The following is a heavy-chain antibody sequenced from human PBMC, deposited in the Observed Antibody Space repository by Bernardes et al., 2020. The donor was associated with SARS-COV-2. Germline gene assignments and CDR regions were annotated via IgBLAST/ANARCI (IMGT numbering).Heavy chain of an antibody. D-gene: IGHD1-1*01. V-gene: IGHV5-51*01. CDR2: IHPADSDT. Sequence: GASLKISGKGSGYSFTSSWIGWVRQMPGKGLEWMGIIHPADSDTRYSPSFQGQVTISADKSISTAYLQWSSLKASDTAMYYCARHKAAWGTTGTTRRSDYYYYAMDVWGQGTTVTVSS. CDR3: ARHKAAWGTTGTTRRSDYYYYAMDV. CDR1: GYSFTSSW. J-gene: IGHJ6*02.